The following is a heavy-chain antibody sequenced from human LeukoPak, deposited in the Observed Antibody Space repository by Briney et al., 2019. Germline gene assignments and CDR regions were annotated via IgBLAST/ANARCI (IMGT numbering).Heavy chain of an antibody. D-gene: IGHD1-26*01. V-gene: IGHV1-46*01. Sequence: ASVKVSCKVSGYTLTELSMHWVRQAPGQGLEWMGIINPSGGSTSYAQKFQGRVTMTRDTSTSTVYMELSSLRSEDTAVYYCARALSGSYFDYWGQGTLVTVSS. CDR3: ARALSGSYFDY. CDR2: INPSGGST. CDR1: GYTLTELS. J-gene: IGHJ4*02.